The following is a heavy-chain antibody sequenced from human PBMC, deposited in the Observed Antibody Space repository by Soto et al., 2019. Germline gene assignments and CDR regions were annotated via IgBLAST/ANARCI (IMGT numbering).Heavy chain of an antibody. CDR2: ISSSISYI. V-gene: IGHV3-21*01. CDR1: GFIFRSYS. J-gene: IGHJ6*02. CDR3: ARDMMDTVMVSSSYYYYGMDV. Sequence: EVQLVESGGGLVKPGGSLRLSCAASGFIFRSYSMNWVRQAPGKGLDWVSSISSSISYIFYADSVRGRFTISRDNAKNSLYLQMNSLRAEDTAVYYCARDMMDTVMVSSSYYYYGMDVWGQGTTVTVSS. D-gene: IGHD5-18*01.